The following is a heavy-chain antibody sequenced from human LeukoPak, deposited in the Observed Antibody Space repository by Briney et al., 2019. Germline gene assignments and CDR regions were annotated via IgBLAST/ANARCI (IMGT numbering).Heavy chain of an antibody. CDR3: ARDLSSTSNWELDY. CDR1: GYTFTGYF. D-gene: IGHD7-27*01. CDR2: INPNSGGT. V-gene: IGHV1-2*06. J-gene: IGHJ4*02. Sequence: ASVKVSCKASGYTFTGYFMHWVRQAPGQGLEWMGRINPNSGGTEYAQTFQGRVTMTRDTSISTAYMDLSRLRSDDTAVYYCARDLSSTSNWELDYWGQGTLVTVSS.